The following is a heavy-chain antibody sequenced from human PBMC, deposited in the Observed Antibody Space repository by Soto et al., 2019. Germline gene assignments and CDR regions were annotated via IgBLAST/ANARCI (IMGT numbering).Heavy chain of an antibody. D-gene: IGHD2-21*01. Sequence: PGGSLRLSCAVSGFTFSTYSMTWVRQAPGKGLEWVSYISSSSSVIYYADSVKGRITVSRDNAKNSLFLQMHSLRADDTAVYYCARYLIIPRAFDIWGQGTTVTVSS. V-gene: IGHV3-48*04. CDR3: ARYLIIPRAFDI. CDR1: GFTFSTYS. J-gene: IGHJ3*02. CDR2: ISSSSSVI.